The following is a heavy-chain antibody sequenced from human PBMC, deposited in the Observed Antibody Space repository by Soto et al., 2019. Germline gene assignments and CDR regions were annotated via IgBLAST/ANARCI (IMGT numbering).Heavy chain of an antibody. V-gene: IGHV4-30-2*01. D-gene: IGHD5-12*01. Sequence: KSSETLSLTCAVSGGSISSGGYSWSWIWQPPGKGLEWIGYIYHSGSTYYNPSLKSRVTISVDRSKNQFSLKLSSVTAADTAVYYCAAGMATIRNYWGQGTLVTVSS. J-gene: IGHJ4*02. CDR2: IYHSGST. CDR3: AAGMATIRNY. CDR1: GGSISSGGYS.